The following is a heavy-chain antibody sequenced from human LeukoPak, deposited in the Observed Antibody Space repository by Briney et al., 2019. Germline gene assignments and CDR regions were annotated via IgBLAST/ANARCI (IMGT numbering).Heavy chain of an antibody. Sequence: PSETLSLTCTVSGGSISNYYWSWSRQPAGKGLEWIGYISYSGSTYYNPSLKSRVSMSVDTSKNQFSLKVSSVTAVDTAVYYCARATTVTTGVDYWGQGTLVTVSS. CDR1: GGSISNYY. CDR2: ISYSGST. CDR3: ARATTVTTGVDY. V-gene: IGHV4-59*12. D-gene: IGHD4-17*01. J-gene: IGHJ4*02.